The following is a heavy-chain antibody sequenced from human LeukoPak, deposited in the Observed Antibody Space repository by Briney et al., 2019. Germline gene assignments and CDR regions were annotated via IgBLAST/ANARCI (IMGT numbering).Heavy chain of an antibody. Sequence: SGGSLRLSCAASGFTFSAYGMHWVRQAPGKGLEWVAVISYDGSNKHYADSVKGRFTISRDNSKNTVYLQMNSLRAEDTAVYYCAKKRDSSSWYLNLLDQGGQGTRVSVSS. V-gene: IGHV3-30*18. CDR3: AKKRDSSSWYLNLLDQ. J-gene: IGHJ4*02. D-gene: IGHD6-13*01. CDR1: GFTFSAYG. CDR2: ISYDGSNK.